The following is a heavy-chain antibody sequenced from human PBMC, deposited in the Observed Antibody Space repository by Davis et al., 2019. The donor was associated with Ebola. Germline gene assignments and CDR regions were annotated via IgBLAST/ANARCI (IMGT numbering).Heavy chain of an antibody. J-gene: IGHJ6*03. D-gene: IGHD1-26*01. CDR2: IDSSDSTI. V-gene: IGHV3-11*01. Sequence: GESLKISCAASGFTFSDYYMSWIRQAPGKGLEWVSYIDSSDSTIYYADSVKGRFTISRDNAKNSLYLQMSSLRAEDTAVYYCANLVGGASGTFHYYYCMDVWGKGTTVTVSS. CDR1: GFTFSDYY. CDR3: ANLVGGASGTFHYYYCMDV.